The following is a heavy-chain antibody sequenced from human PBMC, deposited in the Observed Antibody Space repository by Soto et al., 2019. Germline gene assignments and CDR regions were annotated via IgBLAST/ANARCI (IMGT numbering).Heavy chain of an antibody. Sequence: SETLSLTCTVSGGSISSGDYYWSWIRQPPGKGLEWIGYIYYSGSTYYNPSLKSRVTISVDTSKNQFSLKLSSVTAADTAVYYCAREETSSSWYHYYYGMDVWGQGTTVTVS. V-gene: IGHV4-30-4*01. J-gene: IGHJ6*02. CDR2: IYYSGST. CDR1: GGSISSGDYY. CDR3: AREETSSSWYHYYYGMDV. D-gene: IGHD6-13*01.